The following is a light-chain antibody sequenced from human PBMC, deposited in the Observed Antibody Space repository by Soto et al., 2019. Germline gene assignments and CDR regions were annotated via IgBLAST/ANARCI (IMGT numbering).Light chain of an antibody. V-gene: IGKV3-15*01. CDR2: GAS. Sequence: EIVLTQSPATLSLSPGERATLSCRASQSVSSYLAWYQQKPGQAPRLLIYGASTRATGIPARFSGSGSGTEFTLTFSSLQSEDFAVYYCQQYNDWPITFGQGTRLEIK. J-gene: IGKJ5*01. CDR3: QQYNDWPIT. CDR1: QSVSSY.